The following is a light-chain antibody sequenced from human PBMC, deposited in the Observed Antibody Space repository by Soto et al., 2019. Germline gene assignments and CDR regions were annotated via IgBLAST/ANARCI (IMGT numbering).Light chain of an antibody. CDR3: QQYYTTPWT. Sequence: DIVMTQSPDSLAVSLGERATIKSKSSQSVLYSSNNKNYLAWYQQKPGQPPKLLIYWASTRESGVPDRFSGSGSGTDFTLTIGSLQAEDVAVYYCQQYYTTPWTFGQGTKVEIK. V-gene: IGKV4-1*01. J-gene: IGKJ1*01. CDR2: WAS. CDR1: QSVLYSSNNKNY.